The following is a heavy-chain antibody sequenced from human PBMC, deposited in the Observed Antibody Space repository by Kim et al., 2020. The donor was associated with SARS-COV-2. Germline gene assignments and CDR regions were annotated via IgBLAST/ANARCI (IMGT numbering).Heavy chain of an antibody. CDR1: GYTFTSYA. Sequence: ASVKVSCKASGYTFTSYAMHWVRQAPGQRLEWMGWINAGNGNTKYSQKFQGRVTITRDTSASTAYMELSSLRSEETAVYYCARDEKLLKNEYYFDYWGQGTLVTVSS. CDR3: ARDEKLLKNEYYFDY. V-gene: IGHV1-3*01. D-gene: IGHD1-26*01. CDR2: INAGNGNT. J-gene: IGHJ4*02.